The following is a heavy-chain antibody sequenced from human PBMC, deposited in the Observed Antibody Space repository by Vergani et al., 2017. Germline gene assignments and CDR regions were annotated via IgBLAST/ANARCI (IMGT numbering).Heavy chain of an antibody. CDR2: IYYSGST. CDR1: GGSISSYY. Sequence: QVQLQESGPGLVKPSETLSLTCTVSGGSISSYYWSWIRQPPGKGLEWVGYIYYSGSTNYNPSLKSRVTISVDTSKNQFSLKLSSVTAADTAVYYCARERYSSSSFDYWGQGTLVTVSS. D-gene: IGHD6-6*01. V-gene: IGHV4-59*01. J-gene: IGHJ4*02. CDR3: ARERYSSSSFDY.